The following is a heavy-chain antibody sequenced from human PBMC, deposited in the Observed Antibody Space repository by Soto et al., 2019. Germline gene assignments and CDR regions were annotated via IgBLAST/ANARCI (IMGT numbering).Heavy chain of an antibody. J-gene: IGHJ4*02. CDR2: FSYSGRT. CDR1: SGSFSSYS. Sequence: QVQLQESGPGLVKPSETLSLTCTVSSGSFSSYSWSWIRQSPGKGLEWIGNFSYSGRTDYTSSLKSRVTISVDTSKKQFSLKLRSVTAADTALYYCARMVRGVPYYFDDWGQGTLVTVSS. CDR3: ARMVRGVPYYFDD. D-gene: IGHD3-10*01. V-gene: IGHV4-59*01.